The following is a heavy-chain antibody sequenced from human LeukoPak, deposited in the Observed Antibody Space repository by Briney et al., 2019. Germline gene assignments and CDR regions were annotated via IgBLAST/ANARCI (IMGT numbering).Heavy chain of an antibody. CDR3: ARYYNWNHNWFDP. V-gene: IGHV4-4*09. Sequence: SETLSLTCTVSGGSISSYYWSWIRQPPGKGLEWIGYIYTSGSTNYNPSLKSRVTISVDTSKNQFSLKLSSVTAADTAVYYCARYYNWNHNWFDPWGQGTLVTVSS. CDR2: IYTSGST. D-gene: IGHD1-20*01. J-gene: IGHJ5*02. CDR1: GGSISSYY.